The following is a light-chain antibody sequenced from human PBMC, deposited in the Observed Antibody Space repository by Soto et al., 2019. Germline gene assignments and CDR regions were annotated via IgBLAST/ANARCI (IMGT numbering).Light chain of an antibody. V-gene: IGKV1-5*03. CDR2: QAS. CDR3: EDYSSSSGLT. CDR1: QSISSW. Sequence: DIQMTQSPSTLSASVGDRVTITCRASQSISSWLAWYQQKPGKAPKLLIFQASSLKSGVPSRFSGSGSATEYTLTISSLQPDDFATYYCEDYSSSSGLTFGGGTKVGIK. J-gene: IGKJ4*01.